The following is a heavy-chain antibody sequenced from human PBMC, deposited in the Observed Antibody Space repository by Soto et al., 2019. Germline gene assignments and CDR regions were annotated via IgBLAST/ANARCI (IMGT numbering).Heavy chain of an antibody. V-gene: IGHV4-39*01. CDR1: GGSISSSSYY. Sequence: SETLSLTCTVSGGSISSSSYYWGWIRQPPGKGLEWIGNIYYSGSTYYNPSLKSRVTISVDTSKNQFSLKLSSVTAADTAVYYCARFGIISSGLDYWGQGTLVTVSS. D-gene: IGHD6-19*01. CDR2: IYYSGST. CDR3: ARFGIISSGLDY. J-gene: IGHJ4*02.